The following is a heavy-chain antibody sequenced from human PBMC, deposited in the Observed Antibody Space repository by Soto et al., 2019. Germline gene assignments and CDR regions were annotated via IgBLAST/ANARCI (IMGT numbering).Heavy chain of an antibody. CDR2: TNSDGSTS. D-gene: IGHD2-15*01. Sequence: EVQLVESGGGLVQPGGSLRLSCAASGFTFSNYWMYWVRQAPGKGLVWVSRTNSDGSTSSYADSVKGRFTISRDNAKTTRYLHMNSLRAEDTAVYYCARGDCVGGSCYSLAGSCYYYMDVWGKGTTVTVFS. J-gene: IGHJ6*03. CDR3: ARGDCVGGSCYSLAGSCYYYMDV. V-gene: IGHV3-74*01. CDR1: GFTFSNYW.